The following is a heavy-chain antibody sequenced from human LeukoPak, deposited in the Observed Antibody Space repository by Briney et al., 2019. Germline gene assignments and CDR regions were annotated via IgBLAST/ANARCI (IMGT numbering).Heavy chain of an antibody. V-gene: IGHV1-18*01. J-gene: IGHJ6*03. CDR1: GYTFTSYG. Sequence: RASVKVSCKASGYTFTSYGISWVRQTPGQGLEWMGWISAYNGNTNYAQKLQGRVTMTTDTSTSTAYMELRSLRSDDTAVYYCARSLSGVVYYYYMDVWGKGTTVTVSS. CDR2: ISAYNGNT. CDR3: ARSLSGVVYYYYMDV. D-gene: IGHD2-15*01.